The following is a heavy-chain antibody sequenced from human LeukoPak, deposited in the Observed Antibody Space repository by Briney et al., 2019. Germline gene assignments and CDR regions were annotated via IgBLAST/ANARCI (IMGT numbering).Heavy chain of an antibody. J-gene: IGHJ5*02. CDR2: IYYSGST. V-gene: IGHV4-59*01. Sequence: TSETLSLTCTVSGGSISSYYWSWIRQPPGKGLEWIGYIYYSGSTNYNPSLKSRVTISVDTSKNQFSLKLSSVTAADTAVYYCARDQGPITGTPYFNWFDPWGQGTLVTVSS. CDR3: ARDQGPITGTPYFNWFDP. CDR1: GGSISSYY. D-gene: IGHD1-7*01.